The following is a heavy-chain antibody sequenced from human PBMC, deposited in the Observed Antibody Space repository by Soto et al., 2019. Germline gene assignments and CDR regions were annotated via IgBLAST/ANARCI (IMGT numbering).Heavy chain of an antibody. CDR3: ATGVRCSSTSCYLDYYYGMDV. D-gene: IGHD2-2*01. Sequence: GGSVHVSFKVSEYTLTELSMPGVRQPPGNGFEWMGGFDPEDGETIYAQKFQGRVTMTEDTSTDTAYMELSSLRSEDTAVYYCATGVRCSSTSCYLDYYYGMDVWGQGTTVTVSS. CDR1: EYTLTELS. CDR2: FDPEDGET. J-gene: IGHJ6*02. V-gene: IGHV1-24*01.